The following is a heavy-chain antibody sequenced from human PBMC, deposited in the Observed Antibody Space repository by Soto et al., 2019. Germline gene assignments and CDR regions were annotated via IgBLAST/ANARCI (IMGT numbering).Heavy chain of an antibody. CDR3: ARDLSYYHDSSGYWSTGMDV. Sequence: GGSLRLSCAASGFTFSSYSMSWVRQAPGKGLEWVSYISSSSSTIYYADSVKGRFTISRDNAKNSLYLQMNSLRAEDTAVYYCARDLSYYHDSSGYWSTGMDVWGQGTTATVSS. CDR1: GFTFSSYS. J-gene: IGHJ6*02. D-gene: IGHD3-22*01. CDR2: ISSSSSTI. V-gene: IGHV3-48*01.